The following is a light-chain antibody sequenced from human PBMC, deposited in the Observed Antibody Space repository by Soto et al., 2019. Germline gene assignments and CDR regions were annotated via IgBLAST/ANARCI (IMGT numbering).Light chain of an antibody. CDR1: QSVSSSY. J-gene: IGKJ1*01. CDR2: DAS. CDR3: QQYGSSPRT. Sequence: EIVLTQSPGTLSLCPGERATLSCRASQSVSSSYLAWYQQKPGQAPRLLIYDASSRATGIPDRFSGSGSGTDFTLTISRLEPEDFAVYYCQQYGSSPRTFGQGTKVDI. V-gene: IGKV3-20*01.